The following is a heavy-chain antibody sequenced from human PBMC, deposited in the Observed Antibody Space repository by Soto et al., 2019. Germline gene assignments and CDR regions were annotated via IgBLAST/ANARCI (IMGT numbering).Heavy chain of an antibody. CDR2: VSAYNGER. CDR1: GYTFTNYG. V-gene: IGHV1-18*01. J-gene: IGHJ4*01. CDR3: SRGSSIPASGDY. Sequence: QVQLVQSGAEVKKPGASVKVSCKASGYTFTNYGINWVRQAPGQGLEWLGWVSAYNGERRYAQRVQDRVIMTTDTSTTTAFMELRSLRFDDTAVYYCSRGSSIPASGDYWGQGTLVTVSS. D-gene: IGHD2-21*01.